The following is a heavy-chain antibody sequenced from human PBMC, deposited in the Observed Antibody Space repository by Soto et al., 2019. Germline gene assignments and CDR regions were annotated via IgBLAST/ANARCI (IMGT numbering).Heavy chain of an antibody. D-gene: IGHD7-27*01. Sequence: GASVKVSCKASGYTFTSYAMHWVRQAPGQRLEWMGWINAGNGNTKYSQKFQDRVTISRDTSASTAYMELTSLRSEDTAVYYCARDTGDGTFDFWGQGTLVTVSS. CDR3: ARDTGDGTFDF. CDR1: GYTFTSYA. CDR2: INAGNGNT. V-gene: IGHV1-3*01. J-gene: IGHJ4*02.